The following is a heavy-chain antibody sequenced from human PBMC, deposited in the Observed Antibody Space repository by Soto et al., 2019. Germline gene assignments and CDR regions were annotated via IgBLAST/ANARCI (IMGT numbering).Heavy chain of an antibody. V-gene: IGHV4-39*01. CDR3: ARHTPAISISDH. Sequence: SETLSLTCTVSGGSISSYYWGWIRQPPGKGLEWIGSIYYSGSTYYNPSLKSRVTISVDTSKNQFSLKLSSVTAADTAVYYCARHTPAISISDHWGQGTTVTVSS. CDR2: IYYSGST. D-gene: IGHD2-15*01. CDR1: GGSISSYY. J-gene: IGHJ6*02.